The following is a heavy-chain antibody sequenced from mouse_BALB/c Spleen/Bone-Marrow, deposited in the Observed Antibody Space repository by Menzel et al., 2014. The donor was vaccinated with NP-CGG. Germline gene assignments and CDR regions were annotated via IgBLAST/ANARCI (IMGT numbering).Heavy chain of an antibody. CDR1: GYTFTSYW. V-gene: IGHV1-69*02. CDR3: ARSRGYYDYWYFDV. J-gene: IGHJ1*01. Sequence: QVQLQQSGAELVKPGASVKLSCKASGYTFTSYWMHWVKQRPGQGLEWIGKIDPSDSYTNYNQKFKGKATLTVDKSSSTAYMQLSSLTSEDSAVYYCARSRGYYDYWYFDVWGAGTTVTVSS. CDR2: IDPSDSYT. D-gene: IGHD2-4*01.